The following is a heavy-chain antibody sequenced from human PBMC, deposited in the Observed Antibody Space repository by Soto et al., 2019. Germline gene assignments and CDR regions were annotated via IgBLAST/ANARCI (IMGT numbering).Heavy chain of an antibody. V-gene: IGHV3-23*01. Sequence: EVQLLESGGNLIQPGGSLRLSCAASGFTFRNYAMSWVRQAPGAGPEWVSGISGSGGRTYYADSVKGRVTISRDNSNNALFLQMNSLRAEDTALYYCAKDPNGDYVGAFDIWGRGTMVTVSS. CDR1: GFTFRNYA. CDR2: ISGSGGRT. D-gene: IGHD4-17*01. CDR3: AKDPNGDYVGAFDI. J-gene: IGHJ3*02.